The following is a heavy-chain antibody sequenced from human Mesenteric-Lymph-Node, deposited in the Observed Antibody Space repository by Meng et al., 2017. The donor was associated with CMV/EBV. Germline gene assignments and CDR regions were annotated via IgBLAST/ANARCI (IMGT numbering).Heavy chain of an antibody. D-gene: IGHD3-3*02. CDR2: IKEDGSEE. Sequence: ESLKISGAASGFTITSYWMTWVRQAPGKGLEWVATIKEDGSEEYYEDSMKGRFTISRDNAKNSVFLQMSSLRAEDTAVYYCATSRSIFRYWGQGALVTVSS. CDR3: ATSRSIFRY. CDR1: GFTITSYW. V-gene: IGHV3-7*01. J-gene: IGHJ4*02.